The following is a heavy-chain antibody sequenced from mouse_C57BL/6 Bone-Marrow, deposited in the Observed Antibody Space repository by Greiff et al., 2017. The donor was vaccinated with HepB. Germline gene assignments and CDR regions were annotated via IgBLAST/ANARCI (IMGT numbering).Heavy chain of an antibody. CDR3: ASPYYSNPWFAY. CDR2: ISNGGGST. D-gene: IGHD2-5*01. V-gene: IGHV5-12*01. Sequence: EVKVVESGGGLVQPGGSLKLSCAASGFTFSDYYMYWVRQTPEKRLEWVAYISNGGGSTYYPDTVKGRFTISRDNAKNNLYLQMSRLKSEDTAMYYCASPYYSNPWFAYWGQGTLVTVSA. CDR1: GFTFSDYY. J-gene: IGHJ3*01.